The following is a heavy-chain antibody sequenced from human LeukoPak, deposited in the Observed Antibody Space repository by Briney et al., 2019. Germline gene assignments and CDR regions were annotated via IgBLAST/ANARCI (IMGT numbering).Heavy chain of an antibody. CDR2: IYTSGST. Sequence: SETLSLTCTVSGCSISSYYWSWIRQPAGKGLEWIGRIYTSGSTNYNPSLKSRVTMSVDTSKNQFSLKLSSVTAADTAVYYWARDQYGYSTNWVDPWGQGTLVTVSS. CDR3: ARDQYGYSTNWVDP. J-gene: IGHJ5*02. CDR1: GCSISSYY. V-gene: IGHV4-4*07. D-gene: IGHD5-24*01.